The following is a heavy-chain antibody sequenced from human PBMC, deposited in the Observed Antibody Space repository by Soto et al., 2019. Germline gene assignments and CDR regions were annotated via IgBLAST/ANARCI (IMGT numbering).Heavy chain of an antibody. D-gene: IGHD3-10*01. CDR2: IRSKANSYAT. CDR1: GFTFSGSA. J-gene: IGHJ4*02. V-gene: IGHV3-73*01. CDR3: TVNYFGSGSFSY. Sequence: PGGSLRLSSAASGFTFSGSAMHWVRQASGKGLEWVGRIRSKANSYATAHAAPVKGRFTISRDDSKNTAYLQMNSLRTEDTAVYYCTVNYFGSGSFSYWGQGTLVTVSS.